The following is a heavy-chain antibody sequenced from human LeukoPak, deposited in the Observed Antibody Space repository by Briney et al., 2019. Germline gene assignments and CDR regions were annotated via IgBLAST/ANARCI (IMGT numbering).Heavy chain of an antibody. V-gene: IGHV4-34*01. CDR2: INHSGST. Sequence: SETLSLTCAVYGGSFSGYYWSWIRQPPGKGLEWIGEINHSGSTSYNPSLKSRVTISVDTSKNQFSLKLSSVTAADTAVYYCARAFGESYYFDYWGQGTLVTVSS. D-gene: IGHD3-10*01. J-gene: IGHJ4*02. CDR3: ARAFGESYYFDY. CDR1: GGSFSGYY.